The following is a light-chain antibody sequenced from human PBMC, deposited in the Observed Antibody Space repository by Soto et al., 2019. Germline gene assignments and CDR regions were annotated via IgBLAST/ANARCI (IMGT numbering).Light chain of an antibody. V-gene: IGKV1-5*01. Sequence: DIQMTQSPSTLSASLCYIFTMTFRSSQNIERWLAWYQQKPGKAPKLLIYDASSLESGVPSRFSGSGSGTEFTLTISSLQPDDFATYYCQQYNSYSPLTFGGGTKVDIK. J-gene: IGKJ4*01. CDR1: QNIERW. CDR2: DAS. CDR3: QQYNSYSPLT.